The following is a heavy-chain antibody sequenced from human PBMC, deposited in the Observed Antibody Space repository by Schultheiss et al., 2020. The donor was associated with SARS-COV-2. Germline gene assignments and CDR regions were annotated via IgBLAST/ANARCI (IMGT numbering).Heavy chain of an antibody. Sequence: SVKVSCKASGYTFTSYGISWVRQAPGQGLEWMGGIIPLFETANYAQKFQGRVTITRNTSISTAYMELSSLRSEDTAVYYCARDEYSSGSDYWGQGTLVTVSS. J-gene: IGHJ4*02. D-gene: IGHD6-19*01. CDR1: GYTFTSYG. V-gene: IGHV1-69*05. CDR2: IIPLFETA. CDR3: ARDEYSSGSDY.